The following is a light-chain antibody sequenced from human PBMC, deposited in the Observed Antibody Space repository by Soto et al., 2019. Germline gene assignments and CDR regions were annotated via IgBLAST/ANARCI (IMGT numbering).Light chain of an antibody. Sequence: EIVLTQSPATLSAFPGDRVTLSCRASQALNTRLAWYQHKPGQAPRLLIYGASSRATGIPDRFSGSGSGTDFTLKITRVEAEDVGIYYCMQSLQTPRHFGQGTRLEIK. CDR1: QALNTR. V-gene: IGKV3-20*02. CDR3: MQSLQTPRH. J-gene: IGKJ5*01. CDR2: GAS.